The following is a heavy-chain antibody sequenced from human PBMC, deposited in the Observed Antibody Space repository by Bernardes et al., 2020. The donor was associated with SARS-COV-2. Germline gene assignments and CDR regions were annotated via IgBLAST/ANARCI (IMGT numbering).Heavy chain of an antibody. CDR2: ISWNSGSI. CDR3: AKDYYYDSSGYTD. D-gene: IGHD3-22*01. Sequence: GWSLRLSCAASGFTFDDYAMHWVRQAPGKGLEWVSGISWNSGSIGYADSVKGRFTISRDNAKNSLYLQMNSLRAEDTALYYCAKDYYYDSSGYTDWGQGTLVTVSS. CDR1: GFTFDDYA. J-gene: IGHJ4*02. V-gene: IGHV3-9*01.